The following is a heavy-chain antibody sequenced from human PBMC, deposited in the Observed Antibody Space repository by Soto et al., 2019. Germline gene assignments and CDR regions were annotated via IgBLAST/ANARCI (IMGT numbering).Heavy chain of an antibody. V-gene: IGHV3-13*01. J-gene: IGHJ6*03. CDR3: ARGGGTSIFFMDV. CDR1: GFTFSRFD. CDR2: IGTTGDT. D-gene: IGHD1-1*01. Sequence: EVQLVESGGGLVQPGGSLRLSCAASGFTFSRFDMHWVRQATGKGLEWVSSIGTTGDTYYPGSVKGRFTISRENAKNSLYLQMNSLRDGDTAEYYCARGGGTSIFFMDVWGKGTTVTVSS.